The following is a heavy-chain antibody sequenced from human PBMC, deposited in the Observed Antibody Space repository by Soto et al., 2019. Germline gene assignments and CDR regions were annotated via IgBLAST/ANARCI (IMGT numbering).Heavy chain of an antibody. D-gene: IGHD3-3*01. Sequence: PSETLSLTCTVSCGSISSYYWSWIRQPPGKGLEWIGYIYYSGSTNYNPSLKSRVTISVDTSKNQFSLKLSSVTAADTAVYYCARRDQVLAFDIWGQGTMVTVSS. V-gene: IGHV4-59*01. J-gene: IGHJ3*02. CDR1: CGSISSYY. CDR2: IYYSGST. CDR3: ARRDQVLAFDI.